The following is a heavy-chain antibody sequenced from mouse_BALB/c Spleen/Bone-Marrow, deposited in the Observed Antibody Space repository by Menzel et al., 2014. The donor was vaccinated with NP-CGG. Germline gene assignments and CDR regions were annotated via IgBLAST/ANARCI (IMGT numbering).Heavy chain of an antibody. CDR2: IWSGGNT. CDR3: ARKSYYYGEGAMDY. D-gene: IGHD1-1*01. Sequence: QVQLQQSGPGLVQPSQSLSITCTVSGLSLTDCGVHWVRQSPGKGLEWLGVIWSGGNTDYNAAFISRLSISKDNSKSQVFFKMNSLQANDTAIYYCARKSYYYGEGAMDYWGRGTSVTVSS. CDR1: GLSLTDCG. V-gene: IGHV2-2*02. J-gene: IGHJ4*01.